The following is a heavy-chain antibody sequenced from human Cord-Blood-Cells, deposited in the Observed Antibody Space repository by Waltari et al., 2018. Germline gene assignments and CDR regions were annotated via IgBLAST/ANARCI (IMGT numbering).Heavy chain of an antibody. D-gene: IGHD6-6*01. Sequence: QVTLKESGPVLVKPTETLTLTCTVSGFSLSNARMGVSWIRQPPGKALEWLAHIFSNDKKSYSTSLKSRLTISKDTSKSQVVLTMTNMDPVDTATYYCARITDWYSSSLCVDYWGQGTLVTVSS. CDR3: ARITDWYSSSLCVDY. CDR1: GFSLSNARMG. J-gene: IGHJ4*02. V-gene: IGHV2-26*01. CDR2: IFSNDKK.